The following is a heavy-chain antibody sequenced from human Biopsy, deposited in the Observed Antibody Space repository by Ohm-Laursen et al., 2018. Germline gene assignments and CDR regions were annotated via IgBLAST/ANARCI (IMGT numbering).Heavy chain of an antibody. CDR3: ATPFQYYDSWGGYPPFDH. D-gene: IGHD3-3*01. CDR1: GGSFSNYA. Sequence: ASVKASCKASGGSFSNYAISWVRQAPGEGLGWMGGIIAVSGLVNDAPKIQGRVSITADKSTTTAYMELSKLKSEDTAVYFCATPFQYYDSWGGYPPFDHWGQGTLVTVSS. V-gene: IGHV1-69*10. CDR2: IIAVSGLV. J-gene: IGHJ4*02.